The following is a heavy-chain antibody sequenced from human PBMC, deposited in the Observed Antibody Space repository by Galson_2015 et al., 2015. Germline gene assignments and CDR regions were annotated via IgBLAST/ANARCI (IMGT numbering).Heavy chain of an antibody. CDR3: ARDRITIFGRGSGAFDI. CDR2: ISSSSSTI. D-gene: IGHD3-3*01. J-gene: IGHJ3*02. CDR1: GFTFSDYY. Sequence: SLRLSCAASGFTFSDYYMSWIRQAPGKGLEWVSYISSSSSTIYYADSVKGRFTISRDNAKNSLYLQMNSLRDEDTAVYYCARDRITIFGRGSGAFDIWGQGTMVTVSS. V-gene: IGHV3-11*04.